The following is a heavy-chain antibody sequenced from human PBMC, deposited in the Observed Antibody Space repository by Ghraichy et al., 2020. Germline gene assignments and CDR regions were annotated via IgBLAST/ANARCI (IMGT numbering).Heavy chain of an antibody. V-gene: IGHV1-69*06. J-gene: IGHJ6*02. Sequence: SVKVSCKASGGTFSSYAISWVRQAPGQGLEWMGGIIPIFGTANYAQKFQGRVTITADKSTSTAYMELSSLRSEDTAVYYCARRNTAMVTLDYYYYYGMDVWGQGTTVTVSS. CDR1: GGTFSSYA. CDR3: ARRNTAMVTLDYYYYYGMDV. D-gene: IGHD5-18*01. CDR2: IIPIFGTA.